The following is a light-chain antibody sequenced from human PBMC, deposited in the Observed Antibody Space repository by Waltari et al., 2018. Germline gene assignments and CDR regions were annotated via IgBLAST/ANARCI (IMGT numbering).Light chain of an antibody. CDR2: GKN. CDR3: SSRDSSASHVL. J-gene: IGLJ2*01. V-gene: IGLV3-19*01. Sequence: SSELTQDPAVSVALGQTVTITCQGASLRTSYASWYQQKSGQAPILVLFGKNKRPSRIPDRFSGYNSESTTSLTITGAQAEDEAEYYCSSRDSSASHVLFAGGTKLTVL. CDR1: SLRTSY.